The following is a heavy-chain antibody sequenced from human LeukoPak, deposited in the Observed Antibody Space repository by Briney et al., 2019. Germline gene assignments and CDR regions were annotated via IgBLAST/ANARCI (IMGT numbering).Heavy chain of an antibody. V-gene: IGHV3-21*01. CDR3: ARDGVGATTLDAFDI. CDR2: ISNTGAST. J-gene: IGHJ3*02. Sequence: GGSLRLSCAASGFMFSSYAMNWVRQVPGKGLEWASTISNTGASTYYADSVKGRFTISRNNAKNSLYLQMNSLRAEDTAVYYCARDGVGATTLDAFDIWGQGTMVTVSS. D-gene: IGHD1-26*01. CDR1: GFMFSSYA.